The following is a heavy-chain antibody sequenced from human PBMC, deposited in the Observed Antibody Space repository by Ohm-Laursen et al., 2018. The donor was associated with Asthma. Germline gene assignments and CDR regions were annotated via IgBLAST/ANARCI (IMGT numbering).Heavy chain of an antibody. CDR1: GYTLTELS. V-gene: IGHV1-24*01. Sequence: ASVKVSCKVSGYTLTELSMHWVRQAPGKGLEWMGGFDPEDGETIYAQKFQGRVTMTEDTSTDTAYMELSSLRAEDTAVYYCAKPVVPVYYYGMDVWGQGTTVTVSS. J-gene: IGHJ6*02. CDR2: FDPEDGET. CDR3: AKPVVPVYYYGMDV. D-gene: IGHD2-2*01.